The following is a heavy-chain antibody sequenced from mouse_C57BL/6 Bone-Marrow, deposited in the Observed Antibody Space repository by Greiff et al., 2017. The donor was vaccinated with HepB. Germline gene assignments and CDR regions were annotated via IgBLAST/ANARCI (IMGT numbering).Heavy chain of an antibody. J-gene: IGHJ3*01. V-gene: IGHV5-17*01. CDR2: ISSGSSSI. CDR1: GFTFSDYG. Sequence: EVKLVESGGGLVKPGGSLKLSCAASGFTFSDYGMHWVRQAPEKGLEWVAYISSGSSSIYYADTVKGRFTISKDNAKNTLFLQMTSLRSEDTAMYYCAKDGTTWFAYWGQGTLVTVSA. D-gene: IGHD2-1*01. CDR3: AKDGTTWFAY.